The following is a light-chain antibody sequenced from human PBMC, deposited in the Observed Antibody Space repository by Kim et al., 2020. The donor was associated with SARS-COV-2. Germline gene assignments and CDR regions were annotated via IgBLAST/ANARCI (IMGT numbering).Light chain of an antibody. CDR2: AAS. CDR1: QSVTSSY. J-gene: IGKJ2*01. V-gene: IGKV3-20*01. CDR3: QQYGNSPYT. Sequence: LAPGERATLSCRARQSVTSSYLAWYQQKSGQAPRLLICAASSRAAAIPDRFSGSGSGTDFTLTISRMEPEDFAVYYCQQYGNSPYTFGQGTKLEI.